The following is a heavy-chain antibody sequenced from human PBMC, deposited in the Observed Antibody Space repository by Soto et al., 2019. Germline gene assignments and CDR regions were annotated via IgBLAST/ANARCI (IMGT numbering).Heavy chain of an antibody. CDR2: ISSGGGLK. J-gene: IGHJ4*02. Sequence: GGSLRLSCAASGITFSSFGMHWVRQAPGKGLEWVAVISSGGGLKYDADSVKGRFTISRDNSKNTLYLQMNSLRAEDTAIYYCAKETHSNGYGSYFDYWGQGVLVTVSS. D-gene: IGHD3-22*01. V-gene: IGHV3-30*18. CDR1: GITFSSFG. CDR3: AKETHSNGYGSYFDY.